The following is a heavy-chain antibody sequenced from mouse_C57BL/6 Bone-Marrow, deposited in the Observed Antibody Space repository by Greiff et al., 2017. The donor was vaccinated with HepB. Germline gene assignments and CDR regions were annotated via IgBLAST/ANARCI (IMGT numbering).Heavy chain of an antibody. CDR1: GFTFSDYY. J-gene: IGHJ3*01. CDR3: ARGWDGMGFAY. CDR2: INYDGSST. V-gene: IGHV5-16*01. D-gene: IGHD4-1*01. Sequence: DVQLQESEGGLVQPGSSMKLSCTASGFTFSDYYMAWVRQVPEKGLEWVANINYDGSSTYYLDSLKSRFIISRDNAKNILYLQMSSLKSEDTATYYCARGWDGMGFAYWGQGTLVTVSA.